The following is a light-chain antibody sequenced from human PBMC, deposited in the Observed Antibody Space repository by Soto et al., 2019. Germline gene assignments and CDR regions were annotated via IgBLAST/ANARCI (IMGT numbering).Light chain of an antibody. CDR1: SSDVGGYNY. CDR2: DVS. V-gene: IGLV2-14*03. J-gene: IGLJ1*01. CDR3: SSYTSSSLHV. Sequence: QSALTQPACVSGSPGQSITISCTGTSSDVGGYNYVSWYQQHPGKAPKLMIYDVSNQPSGVSNRFSGSKSGNTASLTISGLQAEDEADYYCSSYTSSSLHVFGTGTKVTVL.